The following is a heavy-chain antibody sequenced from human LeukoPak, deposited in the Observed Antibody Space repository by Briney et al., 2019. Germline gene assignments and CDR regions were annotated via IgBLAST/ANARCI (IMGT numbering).Heavy chain of an antibody. Sequence: GSLRLSCAASGFTFNTYAMGWVRQAPGKGLEWVSGITSGANTYYADSVKGRFTISRDNSENTLNLQMNSLRAEDTAIYYCAKARAGDITAAFNYWGQGTLVTVSS. D-gene: IGHD6-13*01. CDR2: ITSGANT. CDR3: AKARAGDITAAFNY. V-gene: IGHV3-23*01. J-gene: IGHJ4*02. CDR1: GFTFNTYA.